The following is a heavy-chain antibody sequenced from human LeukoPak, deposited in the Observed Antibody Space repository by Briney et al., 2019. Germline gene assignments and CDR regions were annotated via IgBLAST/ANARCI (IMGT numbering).Heavy chain of an antibody. Sequence: SETLSLTCAVYGVSFSGYYWSWIRQPPVKGLEWIGEINHSGSTNYNPSLKSRVTISVDTSKNQFSLRLSSVTAADTAVYYCARGNSSGPKNWFDPWGQGTLVTVSS. V-gene: IGHV4-34*01. D-gene: IGHD6-25*01. J-gene: IGHJ5*02. CDR1: GVSFSGYY. CDR2: INHSGST. CDR3: ARGNSSGPKNWFDP.